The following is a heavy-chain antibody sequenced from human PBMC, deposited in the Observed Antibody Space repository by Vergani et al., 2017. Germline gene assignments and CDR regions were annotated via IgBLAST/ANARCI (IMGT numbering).Heavy chain of an antibody. CDR3: ARGRGYCSGGSCSGKYYYGMDV. Sequence: QVQLVQSGAEVKKPGASVKVSCKASGYTFTSYGISWVRQAPGQGLEWMGWISAYNGNTNYAQKLQGRVTMTTDTSTSTAYMELSSVTAADTAVYYCARGRGYCSGGSCSGKYYYGMDVWGQGTTVTVSS. CDR1: GYTFTSYG. D-gene: IGHD2-15*01. V-gene: IGHV1-18*01. CDR2: ISAYNGNT. J-gene: IGHJ6*02.